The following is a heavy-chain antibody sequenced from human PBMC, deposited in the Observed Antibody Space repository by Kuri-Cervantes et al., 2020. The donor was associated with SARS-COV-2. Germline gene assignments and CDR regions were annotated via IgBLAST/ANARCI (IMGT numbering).Heavy chain of an antibody. CDR1: QDRRYY. CDR2: INSYDGTT. V-gene: IGHV1-46*01. CDR3: ARGISFSSNGMEGYFAL. D-gene: IGHD2-15*01. Sequence: ASVKVSCKAPQDRRYYTHWLRQAPGGGLEWMGIINSYDGTTTYAQKFQGRVTMTRESPPLTVFVELSNLKSEDTAVYYCARGISFSSNGMEGYFALWGRGTPVTVSS. J-gene: IGHJ2*01.